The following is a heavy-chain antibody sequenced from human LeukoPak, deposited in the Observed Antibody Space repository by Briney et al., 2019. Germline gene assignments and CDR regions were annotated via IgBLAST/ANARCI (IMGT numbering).Heavy chain of an antibody. CDR1: GYTFTDYY. CDR3: TRDRGYDYFFDY. CDR2: INPNSGGT. J-gene: IGHJ4*02. Sequence: ASVKVSCKASGYTFTDYYMHWVRQAPGQGLEWMGRINPNSGGTNYAQKFQGRVTMTRDTSISTAYMELSRLRSDDTAVYYCTRDRGYDYFFDYWGQGTLVTVSS. V-gene: IGHV1-2*06. D-gene: IGHD5-12*01.